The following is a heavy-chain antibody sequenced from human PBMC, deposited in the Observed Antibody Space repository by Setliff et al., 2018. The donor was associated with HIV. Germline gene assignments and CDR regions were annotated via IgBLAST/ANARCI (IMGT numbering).Heavy chain of an antibody. CDR1: GFTFSDAW. V-gene: IGHV3-15*07. CDR2: IKSKTDGGTT. J-gene: IGHJ3*01. CDR3: VTDDKVAFDV. Sequence: PGGSLRLSCAASGFTFSDAWMNWFRQAPGKGLEWVGRIKSKTDGGTTDYAAPVKGRFTMSRDDSTNTLYLQMNNLKIEDTAVYYCVTDDKVAFDVWGRGTMVTVSS.